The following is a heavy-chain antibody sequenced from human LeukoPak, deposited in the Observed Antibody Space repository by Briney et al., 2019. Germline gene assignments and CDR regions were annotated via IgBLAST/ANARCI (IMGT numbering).Heavy chain of an antibody. J-gene: IGHJ4*02. V-gene: IGHV3-7*01. D-gene: IGHD4-17*01. CDR3: ARLRVRASQMTTVSTFDN. CDR1: GFNFGSHW. Sequence: GGSLRLSCAASGFNFGSHWMTWVRQAPGKGLEWVANIKQDGSEKYYVDSVKGRFTISRDNAKNSLYLQMNSLRVEDTAVYYCARLRVRASQMTTVSTFDNWGQGTLVTVSS. CDR2: IKQDGSEK.